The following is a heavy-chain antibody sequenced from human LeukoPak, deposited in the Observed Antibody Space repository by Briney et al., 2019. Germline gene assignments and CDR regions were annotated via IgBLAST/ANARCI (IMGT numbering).Heavy chain of an antibody. CDR1: GYSISSGDY. CDR3: ARVAAMAEGYYYYMDV. J-gene: IGHJ6*03. CDR2: IYHSGST. Sequence: SETLSLTCTASGYSISSGDYWGWIRQPPGKGLEWIGSIYHSGSTYYNPSVKRRVTISVDTSKNQFSLKLSSVTAADTAVYYCARVAAMAEGYYYYMDVWGKGTTVTVSS. V-gene: IGHV4-38-2*02. D-gene: IGHD5-18*01.